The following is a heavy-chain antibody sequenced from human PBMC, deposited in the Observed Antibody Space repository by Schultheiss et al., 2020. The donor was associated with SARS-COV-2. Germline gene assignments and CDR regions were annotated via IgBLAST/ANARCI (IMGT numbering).Heavy chain of an antibody. CDR3: ARRNIAAPRLYGMDV. V-gene: IGHV3-11*06. J-gene: IGHJ6*02. CDR1: GGSFSGYY. CDR2: ISSSSSYT. D-gene: IGHD6-13*01. Sequence: LSLTCAVYGGSFSGYYWSWIRQAPGKGLEWVSYISSSSSYTNYADSVKGRFTISRDNAKNSLYLQMNSLRAEDTAVYYCARRNIAAPRLYGMDVWGQGTTVTVSS.